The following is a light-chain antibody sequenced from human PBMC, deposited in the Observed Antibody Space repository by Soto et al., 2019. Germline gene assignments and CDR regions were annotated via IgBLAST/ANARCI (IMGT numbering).Light chain of an antibody. V-gene: IGKV1-6*01. J-gene: IGKJ2*02. CDR1: QGIRAD. CDR3: LQDYNYPRT. CDR2: AAS. Sequence: AIQMTQSPSSLSASVGDRVTISCRASQGIRADLGWYQHKPGKAPRLLIYAASSLQGGVPSRFSGTGSGTDFTLTINTLQPEDSATYYCLQDYNYPRTFGQGTKVDI.